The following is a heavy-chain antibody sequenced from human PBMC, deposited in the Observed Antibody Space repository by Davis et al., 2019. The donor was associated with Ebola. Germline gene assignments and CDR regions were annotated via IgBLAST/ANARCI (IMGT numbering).Heavy chain of an antibody. CDR1: GYTFTSYG. V-gene: IGHV1-18*01. J-gene: IGHJ6*02. Sequence: ASVKVSCKASGYTFTSYGISWVRQAPGQGLEWMGWISAYNGNTNYAQKFQGRVTMTRNTSISTAYMELSSLRSEDTAVYYCARVWGNSPYGDYGLFYYYYGMDVWGQGTTVTVSS. CDR3: ARVWGNSPYGDYGLFYYYYGMDV. D-gene: IGHD4-17*01. CDR2: ISAYNGNT.